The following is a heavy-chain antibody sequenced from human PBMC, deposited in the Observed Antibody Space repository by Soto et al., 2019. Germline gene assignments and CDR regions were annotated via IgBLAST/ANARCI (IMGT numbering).Heavy chain of an antibody. CDR1: GGSFSGYY. Sequence: PSETLSLTCAVYGGSFSGYYWSWIRQPPGKGLEWIGEINHSGSTNYNPSLKSRVTISVDTSKNQFSLKLSSVTAADTAVYYCARGPGATQATDYWGQGTLVTVPS. CDR3: ARGPGATQATDY. V-gene: IGHV4-34*01. CDR2: INHSGST. J-gene: IGHJ4*02.